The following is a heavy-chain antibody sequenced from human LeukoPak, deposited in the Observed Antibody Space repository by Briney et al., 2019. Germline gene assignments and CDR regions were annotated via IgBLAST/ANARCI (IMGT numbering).Heavy chain of an antibody. Sequence: SETLSLTCTVPGGSISSSSYYWGWIRQPPGKGLEWIGSIYYSGSTYYNPSLKSRVTISVDTSKNQFSLKLSSVTAADTAVYYCARGAPPGKDYYYYMDVGGKGTTVTVSS. J-gene: IGHJ6*03. CDR3: ARGAPPGKDYYYYMDV. CDR1: GGSISSSSYY. V-gene: IGHV4-39*07. CDR2: IYYSGST.